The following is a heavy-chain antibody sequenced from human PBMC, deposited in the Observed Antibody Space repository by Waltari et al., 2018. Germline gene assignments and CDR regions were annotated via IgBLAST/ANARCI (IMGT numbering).Heavy chain of an antibody. CDR2: INPNSGGT. CDR1: GGTFSSYA. Sequence: QVQLVQSGAEVKKPGSSVKVSCKASGGTFSSYAISWVRQAPGQGLEWMGRINPNSGGTNYAQKFQGRVTMTRDTSISTAYMELSRLRSDDTAVYYCARAMPYYYDSSGYYPSDAFDIWGQGTMVTVSS. CDR3: ARAMPYYYDSSGYYPSDAFDI. V-gene: IGHV1-2*06. J-gene: IGHJ3*02. D-gene: IGHD3-22*01.